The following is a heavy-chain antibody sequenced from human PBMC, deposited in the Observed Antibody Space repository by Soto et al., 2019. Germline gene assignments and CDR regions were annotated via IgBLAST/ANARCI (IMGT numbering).Heavy chain of an antibody. CDR2: IYYSGST. Sequence: SETLSLTCTVSGGSVSSGSYYWSWIRQPPGKGLEWIGYIYYSGSTNYNPSLKSRVTISVDTSKNQFSLKLSSVTAADTAVYYCARAIVWFGELLGGYFFDYWGQGTLVTVSS. CDR3: ARAIVWFGELLGGYFFDY. D-gene: IGHD3-10*01. CDR1: GGSVSSGSYY. J-gene: IGHJ4*02. V-gene: IGHV4-61*01.